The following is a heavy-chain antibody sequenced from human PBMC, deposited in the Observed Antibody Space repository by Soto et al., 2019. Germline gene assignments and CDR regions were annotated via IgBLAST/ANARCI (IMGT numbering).Heavy chain of an antibody. Sequence: QVQLQESGPGLVKPSGTLSLTCAVSSGSISSSNWWSWVRQPPGKGLEWIGEIYHSGSTNYNPSHKSRVTKSVDKSKNQFSLKLSSVTAADTAVYYCARGNFNYYYYYMDVWGKGTTVTVSS. CDR2: IYHSGST. D-gene: IGHD3-3*01. V-gene: IGHV4-4*02. J-gene: IGHJ6*03. CDR1: SGSISSSNW. CDR3: ARGNFNYYYYYMDV.